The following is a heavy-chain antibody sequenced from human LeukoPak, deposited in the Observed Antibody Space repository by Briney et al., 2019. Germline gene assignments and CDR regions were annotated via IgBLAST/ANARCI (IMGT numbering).Heavy chain of an antibody. D-gene: IGHD3-22*01. CDR1: GFTFSSYA. V-gene: IGHV3-30-3*01. J-gene: IGHJ4*02. CDR2: ISYDGSNK. CDR3: ARAGLSYYDSSGYYSAY. Sequence: GGSLRLSCAASGFTFSSYAMHWVRQAPGKGLDWVAVISYDGSNKYYADSVKGRFTISRDNSKNTLYLQMNSLRAEDTAVYYCARAGLSYYDSSGYYSAYWGQGTLVTVSS.